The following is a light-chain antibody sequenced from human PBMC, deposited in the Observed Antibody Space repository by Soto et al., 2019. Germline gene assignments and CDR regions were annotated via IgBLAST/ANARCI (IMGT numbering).Light chain of an antibody. Sequence: DIVMTQSPDSLAVSLGERATINCKSIHSVLYSSNNKNYLAWYQQKPGQPPKLLIYWASTRESGAPDRFSGSGSGTDFTLTISSLQAEDVAVYYCQQYYSTPTWTVGQGTKVDIK. CDR1: HSVLYSSNNKNY. CDR3: QQYYSTPTWT. J-gene: IGKJ1*01. CDR2: WAS. V-gene: IGKV4-1*01.